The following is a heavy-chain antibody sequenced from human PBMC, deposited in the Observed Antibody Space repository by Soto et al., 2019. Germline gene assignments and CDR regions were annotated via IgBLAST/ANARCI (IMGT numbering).Heavy chain of an antibody. CDR3: AKRISYAFDI. J-gene: IGHJ3*02. CDR2: ISNSGGRT. Sequence: EVQLLESGGGLVQPGGSLRLSCAASGFTFSSYDMSWVRQAPVKGLEWVSGISNSGGRTYYADSVKGRFTISRDNSKNTMYVQVNSLRAEDTAVYYCAKRISYAFDIWGQGTMVTVSS. V-gene: IGHV3-23*01. CDR1: GFTFSSYD.